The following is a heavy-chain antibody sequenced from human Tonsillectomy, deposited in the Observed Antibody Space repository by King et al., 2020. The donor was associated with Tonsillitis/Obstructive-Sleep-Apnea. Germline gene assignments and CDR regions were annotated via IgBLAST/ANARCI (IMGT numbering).Heavy chain of an antibody. J-gene: IGHJ4*02. CDR2: INLDGSTT. D-gene: IGHD3-16*01. CDR3: AGANGGNFDY. CDR1: GIPFSTYW. V-gene: IGHV3-74*01. Sequence: VQLVESGGGLVQPGGSLRLSCAASGIPFSTYWMHWVRQAPGKGLVWVSRINLDGSTTTYADSVKGRFTISRDKAKNTLYLQMNSLRAEDTAVYYCAGANGGNFDYWGQGTLVTVSS.